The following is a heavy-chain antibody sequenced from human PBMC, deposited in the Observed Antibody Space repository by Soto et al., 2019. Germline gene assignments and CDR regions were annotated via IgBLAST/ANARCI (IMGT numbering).Heavy chain of an antibody. D-gene: IGHD1-26*01. CDR2: ISYDETNK. CDR3: AREGSFYSYDY. V-gene: IGHV3-30-3*01. J-gene: IGHJ4*02. CDR1: GFTFSSYA. Sequence: QVQLVDSGGGVVQPGRSLRLSCAASGFTFSSYAMHWVRQAPGKGLEWVAVISYDETNKYSADSVKGRFTISRDNAQNTVYLQMNRLRPEDTAVYYSAREGSFYSYDYWGQGTLVAVSP.